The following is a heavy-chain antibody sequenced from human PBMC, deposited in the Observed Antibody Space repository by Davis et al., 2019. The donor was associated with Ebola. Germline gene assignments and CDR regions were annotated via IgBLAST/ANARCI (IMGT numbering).Heavy chain of an antibody. CDR1: GFTFSDYY. D-gene: IGHD3-3*01. J-gene: IGHJ4*02. CDR2: ISSSGSTI. CDR3: ARDGTSPFGVVIYTHFDY. Sequence: PGGSLRLSCAASGFTFSDYYMSWIRQAPGKGLEWVSYISSSGSTIYYADSVKGRFPISRDNAKNSLYLQMNSLRAEDTAVYYCARDGTSPFGVVIYTHFDYWGQGTLVTVSS. V-gene: IGHV3-11*04.